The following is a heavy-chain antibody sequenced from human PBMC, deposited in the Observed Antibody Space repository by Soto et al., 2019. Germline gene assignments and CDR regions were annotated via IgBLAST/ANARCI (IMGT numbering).Heavy chain of an antibody. CDR3: ARGGNRAYEVYYYYGMDV. Sequence: SETLSLTCTVSVGSISSSHYYWNWIRQPPGKGLEWIGYIYYSASTYYKPSLKNRVTISLDPPNNQSSLNLTAVTAATTAVFYCARGGNRAYEVYYYYGMDVGGQGTTVTVSS. V-gene: IGHV4-30-4*01. J-gene: IGHJ6*02. CDR2: IYYSAST. D-gene: IGHD5-12*01. CDR1: VGSISSSHYY.